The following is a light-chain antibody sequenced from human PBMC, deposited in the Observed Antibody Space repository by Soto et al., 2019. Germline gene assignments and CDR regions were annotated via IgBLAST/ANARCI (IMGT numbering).Light chain of an antibody. CDR2: DKN. Sequence: QSVLTQPPSVSAAPGQKVTISGSGGSSNIGNNHVSWYQQFPGTAPKLLISDKNNRPSGIPDRFSGSKSGTSASLGITGLQTGDEADYYCGSWDSRFSAVVFGGGTKVTVL. J-gene: IGLJ2*01. CDR1: SSNIGNNH. V-gene: IGLV1-51*01. CDR3: GSWDSRFSAVV.